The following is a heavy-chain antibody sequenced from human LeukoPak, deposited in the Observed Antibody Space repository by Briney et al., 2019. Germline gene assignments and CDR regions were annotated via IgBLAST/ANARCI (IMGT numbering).Heavy chain of an antibody. D-gene: IGHD5-12*01. CDR1: GGSISSSSYY. J-gene: IGHJ4*02. CDR3: ARVIGGYEVYYFDY. Sequence: SETLSLTCTVSGGSISSSSYYWGWIRQPPGKGLEWIGSTYYSGSTYYNPSLKSRVTISVDTSKNQFSLKLSSVTAADTAVYYCARVIGGYEVYYFDYWGQGTLVTVSS. CDR2: TYYSGST. V-gene: IGHV4-39*07.